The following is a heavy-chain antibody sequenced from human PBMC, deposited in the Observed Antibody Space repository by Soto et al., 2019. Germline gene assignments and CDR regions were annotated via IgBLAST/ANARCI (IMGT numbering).Heavy chain of an antibody. D-gene: IGHD6-19*01. J-gene: IGHJ4*02. CDR1: GGSVSSGSYY. V-gene: IGHV4-61*01. Sequence: SETLSLTCTVSGGSVSSGSYYWSWIRQPPGKGLEWIAYMHYSGRTNYYPSLKSRVTISVDTSKNQFSLKLTSVTDVDTAVYYCARSGGGSGWLGGQGTLVTVSS. CDR3: ARSGGGSGWL. CDR2: MHYSGRT.